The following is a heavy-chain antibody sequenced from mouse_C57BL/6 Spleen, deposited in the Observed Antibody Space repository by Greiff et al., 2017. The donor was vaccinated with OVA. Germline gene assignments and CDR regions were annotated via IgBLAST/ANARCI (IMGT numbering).Heavy chain of an antibody. D-gene: IGHD2-12*01. Sequence: QVQLQQSGAELVRPGASVTLSCKASGYTFTDYEMHWVKQTPVHGLEWIGAIDPETGGTAYNQKFKGKAILTADKSSSTAYMELRSLTSEDSAVYYCTTRTTGYWYFDVWGTGTTVTVSS. CDR3: TTRTTGYWYFDV. V-gene: IGHV1-15*01. J-gene: IGHJ1*03. CDR2: IDPETGGT. CDR1: GYTFTDYE.